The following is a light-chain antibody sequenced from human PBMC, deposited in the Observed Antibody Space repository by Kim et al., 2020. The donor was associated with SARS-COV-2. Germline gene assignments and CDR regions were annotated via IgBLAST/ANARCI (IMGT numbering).Light chain of an antibody. CDR3: QAWDSSTYV. J-gene: IGLJ1*01. CDR2: QDT. V-gene: IGLV3-1*01. Sequence: SYELTQPPSVSVSPGQTASITCSGDKLGDKYASWYQQKPCQSPVLVIHQDTKRPSGIPERFSGSNSGNTATLTISGTQAMDEADYYCQAWDSSTYVFGTGTKVTVL. CDR1: KLGDKY.